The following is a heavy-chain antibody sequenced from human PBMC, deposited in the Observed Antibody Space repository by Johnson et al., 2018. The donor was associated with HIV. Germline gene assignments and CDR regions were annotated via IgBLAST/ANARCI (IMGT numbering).Heavy chain of an antibody. CDR2: IRYDGSNK. CDR3: AKDLIAHDSSGGDAFDI. D-gene: IGHD3-22*01. J-gene: IGHJ3*02. V-gene: IGHV3-30*02. CDR1: GFTFSSYG. Sequence: QVQLVESGGGVVRPGGSLRLSCAASGFTFSSYGMHWVHQAPGKGLEWVAFIRYDGSNKYYADSVKGRFTISRDNSKNTLYLQMNSLRAEDTAVYYCAKDLIAHDSSGGDAFDIWGQGTMVTVSS.